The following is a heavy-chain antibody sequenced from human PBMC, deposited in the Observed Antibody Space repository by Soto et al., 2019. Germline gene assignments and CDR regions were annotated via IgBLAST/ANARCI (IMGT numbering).Heavy chain of an antibody. J-gene: IGHJ6*02. CDR1: GYSFANYW. CDR2: IYPGDSDT. Sequence: GESLKISCQGSGYSFANYWIAWVRQMPGKGLEWVGVIYPGDSDTRYSPSFRGQVTISADKSISHVCLQWSSLKASETAMYYCARNRLRQYYYGMDVWGQGTTVTVAS. CDR3: ARNRLRQYYYGMDV. V-gene: IGHV5-51*01. D-gene: IGHD3-10*01.